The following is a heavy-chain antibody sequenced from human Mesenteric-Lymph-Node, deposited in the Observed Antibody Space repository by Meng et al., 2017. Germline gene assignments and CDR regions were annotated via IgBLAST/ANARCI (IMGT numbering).Heavy chain of an antibody. D-gene: IGHD1/OR15-1a*01. CDR3: ARDPGTKPGNDY. J-gene: IGHJ4*02. CDR2: ISTGGGTI. CDR1: GFTFSDYE. Sequence: GGSLRLSCAASGFTFSDYEMNWVRQAPGKGLEWVSYISTGGGTIYYADSVKGRFTISRDNAKNSLYLQMNSLRAEDTAVYYCARDPGTKPGNDYWGQGTLVTVSS. V-gene: IGHV3-48*03.